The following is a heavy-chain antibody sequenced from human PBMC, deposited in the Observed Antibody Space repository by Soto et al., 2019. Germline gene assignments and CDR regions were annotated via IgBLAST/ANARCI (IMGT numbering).Heavy chain of an antibody. D-gene: IGHD3-16*01. CDR2: IRNIADGETA. CDR1: GFTFRDAW. V-gene: IGHV3-15*05. CDR3: TTFGQERAIEDSCDP. J-gene: IGHJ5*02. Sequence: EVQLRESGGGLVKPGGSLRLSCAASGFTFRDAWMNWVRQAPGSGLEWVGRIRNIADGETADYAAPVKGRFTISRDNSKNMLYLLMNSLKTEDTAVYYCTTFGQERAIEDSCDPWGQRTLVTVSS.